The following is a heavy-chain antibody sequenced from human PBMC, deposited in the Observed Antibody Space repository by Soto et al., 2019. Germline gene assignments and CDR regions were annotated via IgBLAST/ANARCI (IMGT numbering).Heavy chain of an antibody. CDR2: LYDVDGS. CDR3: ATWHEREHAFDV. CDR1: GLTISGKKY. Sequence: DVQLVESGGGLIQPGESLRLSCAAFGLTISGKKYVAWVRQAPGKGLEWVSALYDVDGSFYADSVTGRFTTASDSSKTTVYLQMNDLRPDDTAVYSCATWHEREHAFDVWGQGTTVTISS. J-gene: IGHJ3*01. V-gene: IGHV3-53*01. D-gene: IGHD1-1*01.